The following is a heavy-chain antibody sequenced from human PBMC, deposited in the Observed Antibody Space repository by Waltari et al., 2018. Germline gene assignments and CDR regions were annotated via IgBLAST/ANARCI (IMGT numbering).Heavy chain of an antibody. CDR3: ARDTRPDCSSTSCYQYYFDY. D-gene: IGHD2-2*01. Sequence: QVQLQESGPGLVKPSETLSLTCTVSGGSISSYNWSWIRQPAGTGREWVGRIYTSGSTNYNPSLKSRVTMSVDTSKNQFSLKLSSVTAADTAVYYCARDTRPDCSSTSCYQYYFDYWGQGTLVTVSS. J-gene: IGHJ4*02. CDR2: IYTSGST. V-gene: IGHV4-4*07. CDR1: GGSISSYN.